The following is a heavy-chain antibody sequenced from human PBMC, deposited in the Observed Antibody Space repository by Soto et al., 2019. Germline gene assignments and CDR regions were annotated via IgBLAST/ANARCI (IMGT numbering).Heavy chain of an antibody. J-gene: IGHJ4*02. CDR3: AKNTGGTRGPYFDY. CDR2: ISYSGTT. CDR1: GGSISSSNW. Sequence: PETLSLTCTVSGGSISSSNWWCWFRQPPGRGLEWIGYISYSGTTYYNPSLKSRVTMSIDTSKNQFFLDLSYVTAVDTAVYYCAKNTGGTRGPYFDYWGQGTPVTV. D-gene: IGHD1-1*01. V-gene: IGHV4-28*01.